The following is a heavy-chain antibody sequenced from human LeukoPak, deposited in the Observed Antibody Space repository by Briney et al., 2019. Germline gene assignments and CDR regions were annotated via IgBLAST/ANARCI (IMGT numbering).Heavy chain of an antibody. D-gene: IGHD5-24*01. J-gene: IGHJ6*02. CDR2: IKQDGSEK. Sequence: GGSLRLSCAASGFTFSSYWMSWVRQAPGKGLEWVANIKQDGSEKYYVDSVKGQFTISRDNAKNSLYLQMNSLRAEDTAVYYCAREMGAEWLQFVYYYGMDVWGQGTTVTVSS. V-gene: IGHV3-7*01. CDR1: GFTFSSYW. CDR3: AREMGAEWLQFVYYYGMDV.